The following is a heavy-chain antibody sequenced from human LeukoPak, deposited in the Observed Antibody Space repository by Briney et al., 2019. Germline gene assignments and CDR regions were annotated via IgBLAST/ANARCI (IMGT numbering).Heavy chain of an antibody. V-gene: IGHV1-2*02. CDR1: GYTFTGYY. J-gene: IGHJ4*02. Sequence: ASVKVSCKASGYTFTGYYMHWVRQAPGQXLXWMGWINPSSGGSNFAQQFQGRVTMTTDTSISTAYMELSRLTSDDTAVYYCASGKYCSGGTCYPGSADYWGQGTLVTVSS. D-gene: IGHD2-15*01. CDR3: ASGKYCSGGTCYPGSADY. CDR2: INPSSGGS.